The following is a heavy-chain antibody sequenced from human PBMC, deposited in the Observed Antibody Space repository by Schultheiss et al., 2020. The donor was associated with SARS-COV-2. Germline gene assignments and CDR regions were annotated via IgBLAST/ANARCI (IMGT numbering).Heavy chain of an antibody. J-gene: IGHJ1*01. V-gene: IGHV4-59*01. CDR3: ARMWLVLGEYFQH. D-gene: IGHD6-19*01. Sequence: SQTLSLTCTVSGGSISSYYWSWIRQPPGKGLEWIGSLYYSGMTYYNPSLKSRVTISVDTSKNQFSLKLSSVTAADTALYYCARMWLVLGEYFQHWGQGTLVTVSS. CDR2: LYYSGMT. CDR1: GGSISSYY.